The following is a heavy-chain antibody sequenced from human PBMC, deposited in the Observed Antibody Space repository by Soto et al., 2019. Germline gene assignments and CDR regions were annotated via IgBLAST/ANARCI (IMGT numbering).Heavy chain of an antibody. D-gene: IGHD3-10*01. Sequence: EVQLEESGGGLVKPGGSLRLSCAASGFTFSNVWKSWVRQAAEKGLEWVGRIKSKTDDEERDYAPPVKGRFTLSRDDSKNTLYLQMNSLKSEDTAVYYCTTSGRERSMGNYFDSWGQGTLVTVSS. CDR2: IKSKTDDEER. CDR3: TTSGRERSMGNYFDS. J-gene: IGHJ4*02. CDR1: GFTFSNVW. V-gene: IGHV3-15*01.